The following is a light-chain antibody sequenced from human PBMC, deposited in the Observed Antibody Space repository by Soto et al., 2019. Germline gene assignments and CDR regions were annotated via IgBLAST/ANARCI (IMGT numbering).Light chain of an antibody. CDR2: DAN. CDR3: CSYAGSTTFYV. Sequence: QSVLTQPASMSGSPGQSITISRTGTSSDVGSYNLVSWYQHHPGEAPKLIIYDANKRPSGISNRFSGSKSGNTASLTISGLQAEDEADYYCCSYAGSTTFYVFGIGTKV. V-gene: IGLV2-23*01. CDR1: SSDVGSYNL. J-gene: IGLJ1*01.